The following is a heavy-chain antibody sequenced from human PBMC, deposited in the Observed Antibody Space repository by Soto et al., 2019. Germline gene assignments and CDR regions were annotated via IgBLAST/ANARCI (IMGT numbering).Heavy chain of an antibody. J-gene: IGHJ6*02. CDR3: ARDREVGRARGMDV. CDR2: IYYSGST. V-gene: IGHV4-61*01. D-gene: IGHD3-10*01. CDR1: GGSVSSGSYY. Sequence: QVQLQESGPGLVKPSETLSLTCTVSGGSVSSGSYYWSWIRQPPGKGLEWIGYIYYSGSTNYNPSPKSRVTISVDTTKNQFSLKLSSVTAADTAVYYCARDREVGRARGMDVWGQGTTVTVSS.